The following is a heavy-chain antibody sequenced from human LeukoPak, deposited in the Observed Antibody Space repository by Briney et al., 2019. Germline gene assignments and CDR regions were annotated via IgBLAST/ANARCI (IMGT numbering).Heavy chain of an antibody. J-gene: IGHJ3*02. CDR1: GFSLSTSGVG. D-gene: IGHD3-10*01. CDR3: EHSRHYRSAAFDI. CDR2: IFWDDHQ. V-gene: IGHV2-5*02. Sequence: SGPTLVNPTQTRTLTCTFSGFSLSTSGVGVGWIHQPPVKALEWLALIFWDDHQRYSPSLKSRLTITKDTSKPQVVLTITNMDPVDTATYYCEHSRHYRSAAFDIWGQGTMVTVSA.